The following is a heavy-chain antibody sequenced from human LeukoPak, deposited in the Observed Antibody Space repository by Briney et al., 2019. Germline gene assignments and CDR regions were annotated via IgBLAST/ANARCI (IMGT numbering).Heavy chain of an antibody. D-gene: IGHD1-26*01. Sequence: GGSLRLSCAASGFTFSSYTMNWVRQAPGKGLEWVSYISSRSSYIYYADSVSGRFTISRDNAKNSLYLQMDSLRAEDTAVYYCARELVGPTAYDYWGQGTLVTVSS. CDR2: ISSRSSYI. J-gene: IGHJ4*02. V-gene: IGHV3-21*01. CDR1: GFTFSSYT. CDR3: ARELVGPTAYDY.